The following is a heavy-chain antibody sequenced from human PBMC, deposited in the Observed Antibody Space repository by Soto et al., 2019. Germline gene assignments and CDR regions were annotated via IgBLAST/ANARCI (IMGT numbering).Heavy chain of an antibody. D-gene: IGHD6-13*01. CDR1: GYTFTGYY. CDR3: ARDRGYSSSWYVADWFDP. J-gene: IGHJ5*02. V-gene: IGHV1-2*02. CDR2: INPNSGGT. Sequence: ASVKVSCKASGYTFTGYYMHWVRQAPGQGLEWMGWINPNSGGTNYAQKFQGRVTRTRDTSISTAYMELSRLRSDDTAVYYCARDRGYSSSWYVADWFDPWGQGTLVTVSS.